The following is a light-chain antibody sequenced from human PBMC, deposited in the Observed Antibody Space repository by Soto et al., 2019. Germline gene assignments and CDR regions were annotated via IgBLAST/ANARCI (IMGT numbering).Light chain of an antibody. V-gene: IGLV2-14*01. CDR1: SSDVGVYNY. J-gene: IGLJ1*01. Sequence: QSVLTQPASVSGSPGQSITISCTGTSSDVGVYNYVSWYQQHPGKAPKLMIYEVTNRPSGVSNRFSGSKSGNTASLTISGPQAEDGADYYCSSYTSSSTKVFGTGTKVTVL. CDR3: SSYTSSSTKV. CDR2: EVT.